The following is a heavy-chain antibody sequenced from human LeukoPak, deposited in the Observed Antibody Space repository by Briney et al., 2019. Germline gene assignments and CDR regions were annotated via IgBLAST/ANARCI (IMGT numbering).Heavy chain of an antibody. CDR2: IYYSGST. V-gene: IGHV4-30-4*01. CDR3: ARDSGYSYGYWAGFDY. CDR1: GGSISSGDYY. D-gene: IGHD5-18*01. J-gene: IGHJ4*02. Sequence: SQTLSLTCTVSGGSISSGDYYWSWIRQPPGKGLEWIGYIYYSGSTNYNPSLKSRVTISVDTSKNQFSLKPSSVTAADTAVYYCARDSGYSYGYWAGFDYWGQGTLVTVSS.